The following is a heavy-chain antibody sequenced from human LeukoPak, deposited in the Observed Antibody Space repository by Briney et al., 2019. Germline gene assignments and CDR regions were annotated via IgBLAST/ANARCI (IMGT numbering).Heavy chain of an antibody. CDR2: INHSGST. Sequence: PSETLSLTCAVYGGSFSGYYWSWIRQPPGKGLEWIGEINHSGSTNYNPSLKSRVTISVDTSKNQFSLKLSSVTAADTAVYYCARHDAGCGGDCSYYGWFDPWGQGTLVTVSS. CDR1: GGSFSGYY. V-gene: IGHV4-34*01. D-gene: IGHD2-21*02. J-gene: IGHJ5*02. CDR3: ARHDAGCGGDCSYYGWFDP.